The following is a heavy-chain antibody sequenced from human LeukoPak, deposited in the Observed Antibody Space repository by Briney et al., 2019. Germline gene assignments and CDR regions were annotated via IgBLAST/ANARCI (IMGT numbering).Heavy chain of an antibody. CDR1: GFTFSSYE. CDR2: ISNDGSNK. Sequence: GGSLRLSCAASGFTFSSYEMNWVRQAPGKGLEWVAVISNDGSNKYYADSVKGRFTISRDNSKNTLYLQMDSLRAEDTAVYYCAKTGYYGSGSYYPLYYFDYWGQGTLVTVSS. J-gene: IGHJ4*02. V-gene: IGHV3-30*18. D-gene: IGHD3-10*01. CDR3: AKTGYYGSGSYYPLYYFDY.